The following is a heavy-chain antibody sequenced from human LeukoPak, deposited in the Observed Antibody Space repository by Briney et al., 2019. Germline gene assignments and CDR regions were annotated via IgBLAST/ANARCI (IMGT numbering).Heavy chain of an antibody. CDR1: GGTFSSYA. D-gene: IGHD2-21*02. J-gene: IGHJ6*02. V-gene: IGHV1-69*13. CDR3: ARDPEYCGGDCYPVGHYYYGMDV. CDR2: IIPIFGTA. Sequence: ASVKVSCKASGGTFSSYAISWVRQAPGQGLEWMGGIIPIFGTANYAQKFQGRVTITADESTSTAYMELSSLRSEDTAVYYCARDPEYCGGDCYPVGHYYYGMDVWGQGTTVTVSS.